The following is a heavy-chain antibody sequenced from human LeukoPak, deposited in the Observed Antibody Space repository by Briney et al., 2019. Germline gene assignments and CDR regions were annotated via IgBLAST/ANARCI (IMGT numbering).Heavy chain of an antibody. J-gene: IGHJ4*02. CDR3: ARDRPDYGSGSPTIGFDY. CDR2: INPSGGST. Sequence: ASVKVSCKASGYTFTSYYMHWVRQAPGQGLEWMGIINPSGGSTSYAQKFQGRVTMTRDTSTSTVYMELSGLRSEDTAVYYCARDRPDYGSGSPTIGFDYWGQGTLVTVSS. D-gene: IGHD3-10*01. CDR1: GYTFTSYY. V-gene: IGHV1-46*01.